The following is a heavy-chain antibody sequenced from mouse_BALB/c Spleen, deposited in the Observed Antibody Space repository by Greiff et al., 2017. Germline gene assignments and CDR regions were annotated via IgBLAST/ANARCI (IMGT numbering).Heavy chain of an antibody. CDR3: ARQGREWYIDV. J-gene: IGHJ1*01. CDR1: GFTFSSYG. V-gene: IGHV5-6*01. Sequence: EVNLVESGGDLVKPGGSLKLSCAASGFTFSSYGMSWVRQTPDKRLEWVATISSGGSYTYYPDSVKGRFTISRDNAKNTLYLQMSSLKSEDTAMYDCARQGREWYIDVWGAGTTVTVSS. CDR2: ISSGGSYT. D-gene: IGHD3-3*01.